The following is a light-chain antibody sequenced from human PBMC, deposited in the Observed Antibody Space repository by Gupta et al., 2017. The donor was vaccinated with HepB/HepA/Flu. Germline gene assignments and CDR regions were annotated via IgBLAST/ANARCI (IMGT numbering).Light chain of an antibody. CDR3: QHENNCPRT. CDR2: GAS. CDR1: QSVSSN. V-gene: IGKV3-15*01. Sequence: EIVMTQSPATLSVSPGERATLSCRASQSVSSNLAWYQQKPGQAPRLLIYGASTRATGIPARFSGSGSGTEFTLTISSLQSEDFAVYYCQHENNCPRTFGQGTKLDIK. J-gene: IGKJ2*01.